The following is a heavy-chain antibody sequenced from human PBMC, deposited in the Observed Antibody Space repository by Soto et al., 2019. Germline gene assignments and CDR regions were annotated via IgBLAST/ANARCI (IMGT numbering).Heavy chain of an antibody. Sequence: ASVKVSCKVSGYTLTELFMHWVRQAPGKGLEWMGGFDPEDGETIYAQKFQGRVTMTTDTSTSTAYMELRSLRSDDTAVYYCARVRNCSGGSCYSGWFDPWGQGTLVTVSS. CDR2: FDPEDGET. D-gene: IGHD2-15*01. J-gene: IGHJ5*02. V-gene: IGHV1-24*01. CDR1: GYTLTELF. CDR3: ARVRNCSGGSCYSGWFDP.